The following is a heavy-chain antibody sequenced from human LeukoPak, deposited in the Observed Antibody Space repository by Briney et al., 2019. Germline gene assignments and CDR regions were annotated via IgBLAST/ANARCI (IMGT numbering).Heavy chain of an antibody. D-gene: IGHD3-3*01. J-gene: IGHJ3*02. Sequence: SETLSLTCTVSGGSISSGGYYWSWIRQHPGKGLEWIGYIYYSGSTYYNPSLKSRVTISVDTSKNQFSLKLSSVTAADTAVYYCARGLTYDYMGAFDIWGQGTMVTVSS. CDR1: GGSISSGGYY. V-gene: IGHV4-31*03. CDR3: ARGLTYDYMGAFDI. CDR2: IYYSGST.